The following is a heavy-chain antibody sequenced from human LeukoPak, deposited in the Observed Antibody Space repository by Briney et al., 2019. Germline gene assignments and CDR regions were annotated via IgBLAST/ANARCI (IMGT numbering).Heavy chain of an antibody. CDR2: IIPIFGTA. J-gene: IGHJ4*02. CDR3: ARYPPGAYGFDY. D-gene: IGHD2-21*01. Sequence: SVKVSCKASGGTFSSYAISWVRQAPGQGLEWMGGIIPIFGTANYAQKFQGRVTITADKSTSTAYMELSSLRSEDTAVYYCARYPPGAYGFDYWGQGTLVTVSS. V-gene: IGHV1-69*06. CDR1: GGTFSSYA.